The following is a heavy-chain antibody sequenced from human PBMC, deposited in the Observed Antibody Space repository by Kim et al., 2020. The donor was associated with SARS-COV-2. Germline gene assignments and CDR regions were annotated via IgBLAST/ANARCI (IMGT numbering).Heavy chain of an antibody. Sequence: YNPSLKSRVTISVDTSKNQFSLKLSSVTAADTAVYYCARGGQWLAHWFDPWGQGTLVTVSS. CDR3: ARGGQWLAHWFDP. J-gene: IGHJ5*02. V-gene: IGHV4-30-2*04. D-gene: IGHD6-19*01.